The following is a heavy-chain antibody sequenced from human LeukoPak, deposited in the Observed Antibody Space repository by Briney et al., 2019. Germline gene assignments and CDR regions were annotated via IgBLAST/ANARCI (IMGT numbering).Heavy chain of an antibody. Sequence: SSETLSLTCTVSGGSISSYYWSWIRQPPGKGLEWIGYIYHSGSTNYNPSLKSRVTISVDTSKNQFSLKLSSVTAADTAVYYCARHVTVRGVIGYWGQGTLVTVSS. CDR3: ARHVTVRGVIGY. J-gene: IGHJ4*02. V-gene: IGHV4-59*08. D-gene: IGHD3-10*01. CDR2: IYHSGST. CDR1: GGSISSYY.